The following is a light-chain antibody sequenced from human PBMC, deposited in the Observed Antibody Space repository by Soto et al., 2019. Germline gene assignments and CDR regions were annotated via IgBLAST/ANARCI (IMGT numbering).Light chain of an antibody. J-gene: IGLJ2*01. CDR1: SSDVGHYNY. Sequence: QSALTQPRSVSGSPGQSVTISCTGTSSDVGHYNYVSWYQQHPGKAPKLMVYDVSKWPSGVPDRFSGSKSGNTASLTISGLQAEDEADYYCCSYAGSYTYVVFGGGTKVTVL. V-gene: IGLV2-11*01. CDR3: CSYAGSYTYVV. CDR2: DVS.